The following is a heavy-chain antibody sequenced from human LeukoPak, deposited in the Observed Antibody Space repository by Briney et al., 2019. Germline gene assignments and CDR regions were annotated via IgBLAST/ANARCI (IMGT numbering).Heavy chain of an antibody. CDR1: GGTFSSYA. CDR3: ARDIGGDYYYYGMDV. Sequence: SAKVSCKASGGTFSSYAISWVRQAPGQGLEWMGRIIPILGIANYAQKFQGRVTITADKSTSTAYMELSSLRSEDTAVYYCARDIGGDYYYYGMDVWGQGTTVTVSS. CDR2: IIPILGIA. V-gene: IGHV1-69*04. D-gene: IGHD1-26*01. J-gene: IGHJ6*02.